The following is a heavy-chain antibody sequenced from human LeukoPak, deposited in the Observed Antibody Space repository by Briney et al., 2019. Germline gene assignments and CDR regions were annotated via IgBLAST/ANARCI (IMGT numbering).Heavy chain of an antibody. V-gene: IGHV4-59*01. CDR2: IYYSGST. J-gene: IGHJ3*02. CDR3: ARVNTMVRGVIRAFDI. CDR1: GGSFSGYY. D-gene: IGHD3-10*01. Sequence: SETLSLTCAVYGGSFSGYYWSWIRQPPGKGLEWIGYIYYSGSTNYNPSLKSRVTISVDTSKNQFSLKLSSVTAADTAVYYCARVNTMVRGVIRAFDIWGQGTMVTVSS.